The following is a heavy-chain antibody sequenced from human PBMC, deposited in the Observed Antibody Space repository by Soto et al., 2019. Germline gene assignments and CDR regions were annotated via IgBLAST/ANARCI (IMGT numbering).Heavy chain of an antibody. CDR3: ARGSGYSSSWYTVVWFDP. D-gene: IGHD6-13*01. Sequence: SETLSLTCAVYGGSFSGYYWSWIRQPPGKGLEWIGENNHSGSTNYNPSLKSRVTISVDTSKNQFSLKLSSVTAADTAVYYCARGSGYSSSWYTVVWFDPWGQGTLVTVSS. CDR2: NNHSGST. J-gene: IGHJ5*02. CDR1: GGSFSGYY. V-gene: IGHV4-34*01.